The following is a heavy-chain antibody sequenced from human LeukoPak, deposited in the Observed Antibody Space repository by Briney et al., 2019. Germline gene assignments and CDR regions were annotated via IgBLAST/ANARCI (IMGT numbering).Heavy chain of an antibody. J-gene: IGHJ6*02. CDR1: GDTVSSNSAA. CDR3: ARAGESGSSWYMVSRGMDV. Sequence: SQTLSLTCAISGDTVSSNSAAWNWIRQSPSRGLEWLVRTYYRSKWYNDYAVSVKSRITNNPDTSKNQFSLQLNSVTPEDTAVYYCARAGESGSSWYMVSRGMDVWGQGTTVTVSS. CDR2: TYYRSKWYN. V-gene: IGHV6-1*01. D-gene: IGHD6-13*01.